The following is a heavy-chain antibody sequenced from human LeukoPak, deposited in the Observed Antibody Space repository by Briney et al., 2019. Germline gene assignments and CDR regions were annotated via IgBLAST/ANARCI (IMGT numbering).Heavy chain of an antibody. V-gene: IGHV4-34*01. Sequence: AETLSLTCAVYVGPFSGYYWSWIRQPPGKGLEWIGEINHSGSTNYNPSLKSRVTISVDTSKNQFSLKLSSVTAADTAVYYCARVRTIGAVVNYYYYYMDVWGKGTTVTVSS. J-gene: IGHJ6*03. CDR1: VGPFSGYY. D-gene: IGHD2-8*01. CDR2: INHSGST. CDR3: ARVRTIGAVVNYYYYYMDV.